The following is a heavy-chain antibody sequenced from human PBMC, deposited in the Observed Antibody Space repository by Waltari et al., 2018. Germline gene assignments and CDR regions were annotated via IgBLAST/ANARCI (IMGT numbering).Heavy chain of an antibody. V-gene: IGHV3-9*01. J-gene: IGHJ4*02. D-gene: IGHD6-13*01. CDR2: ISWNSGSI. Sequence: EVQLVASGGGLVQPGRSLRLSCAASGFTFDDYAMHWVRKAPGKGLEWVSGISWNSGSIGYADSVKGRFTISRDNAKNSLYLQMNSLRAEDTALYYCAKDKGYSSSWYGLDYWGQGTLVTVSS. CDR3: AKDKGYSSSWYGLDY. CDR1: GFTFDDYA.